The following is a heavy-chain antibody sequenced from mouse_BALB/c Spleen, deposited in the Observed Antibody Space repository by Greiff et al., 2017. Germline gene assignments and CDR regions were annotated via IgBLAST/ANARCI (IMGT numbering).Heavy chain of an antibody. CDR3: ARCDGYYNAMDY. V-gene: IGHV1-69*02. CDR2: IYPSDSYT. Sequence: QVQLQQPGAELVRPGASVKLSCKASGYTFTSYWINWVKQRPGQGLEWIGNIYPSDSYTNYNQKFKDKATLTVDKSSSTAYMQLSSPTSEDSAVYYCARCDGYYNAMDYWGQGTSVTVSS. CDR1: GYTFTSYW. J-gene: IGHJ4*01. D-gene: IGHD2-3*01.